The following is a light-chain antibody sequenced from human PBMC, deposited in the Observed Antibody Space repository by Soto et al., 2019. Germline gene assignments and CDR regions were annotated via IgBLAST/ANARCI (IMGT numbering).Light chain of an antibody. V-gene: IGLV2-14*01. J-gene: IGLJ1*01. Sequence: QSALTQPASVSGSPGQSITISCTGTSSDVGGYNYVSWYQQRPGKAPKLMIYEVSNRPSGVSYRFSGSKSANTASLTISGLHAEDEADYYCSSYTSSSTLLVFGTGTKLTVL. CDR3: SSYTSSSTLLV. CDR2: EVS. CDR1: SSDVGGYNY.